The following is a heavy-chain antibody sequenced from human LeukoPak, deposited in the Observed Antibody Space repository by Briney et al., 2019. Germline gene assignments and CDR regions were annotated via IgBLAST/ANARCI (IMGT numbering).Heavy chain of an antibody. J-gene: IGHJ4*02. Sequence: PGRSLRLSCAASGFTFSSYGMHWVRQAPGKGLEWVAVISYDGSNKYYADSVKGRFTISRDNSKNTLYLQMNSLRAEDTAVYYCAKDSQIVVVAAATLTFDYWGQGTLVTVSS. V-gene: IGHV3-30*18. CDR3: AKDSQIVVVAAATLTFDY. CDR1: GFTFSSYG. CDR2: ISYDGSNK. D-gene: IGHD2-15*01.